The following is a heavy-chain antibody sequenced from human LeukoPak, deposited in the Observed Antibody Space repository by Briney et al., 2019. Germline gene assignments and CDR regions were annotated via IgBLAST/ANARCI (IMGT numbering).Heavy chain of an antibody. V-gene: IGHV1-2*02. Sequence: ASVKVSCKASGYTFTSYYMHGVRQAPGQGLEWMGWINPNSGGTNYAQKFQGRVTMTRDTSISTAYMELSRLRSDDTAVYYCARDLTNYYGSGSHAFDIWGQGTMVTVSS. CDR2: INPNSGGT. CDR1: GYTFTSYY. J-gene: IGHJ3*02. CDR3: ARDLTNYYGSGSHAFDI. D-gene: IGHD3-10*01.